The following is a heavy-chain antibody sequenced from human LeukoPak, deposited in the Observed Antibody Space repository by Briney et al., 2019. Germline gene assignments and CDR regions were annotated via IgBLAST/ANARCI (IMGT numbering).Heavy chain of an antibody. V-gene: IGHV3-64*02. J-gene: IGHJ3*02. Sequence: GGSLRLSCVASGFTFSSCGLHWVRQAPGKGLQYVSAISSNGDITYYADSVKGRFTISRDNSKNTLYLQMGSLRAEDMAVYYCTSDAFDIWGQGTMVTVSS. CDR3: TSDAFDI. CDR1: GFTFSSCG. CDR2: ISSNGDIT.